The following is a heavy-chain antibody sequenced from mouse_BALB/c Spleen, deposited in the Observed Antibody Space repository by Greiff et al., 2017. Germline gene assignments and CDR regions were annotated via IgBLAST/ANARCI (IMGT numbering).Heavy chain of an antibody. D-gene: IGHD1-1*01. CDR2: INPYNGDT. J-gene: IGHJ2*01. CDR3: ARSGYYGSIDY. Sequence: VHVKQSGPELVKPGASVKISCKASGYSFTGYFMNWVMQSHGKSLEWIGRINPYNGDTFYNQKFKGKATLTVDKSSSTAHMELRSLASEDSAVYYCARSGYYGSIDYWGQGTTLTVSS. CDR1: GYSFTGYF. V-gene: IGHV1-20*02.